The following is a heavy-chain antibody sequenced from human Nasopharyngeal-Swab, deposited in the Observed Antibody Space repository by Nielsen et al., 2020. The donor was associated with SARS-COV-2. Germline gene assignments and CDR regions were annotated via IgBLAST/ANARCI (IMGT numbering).Heavy chain of an antibody. CDR2: ISGCSGGT. CDR3: AKVGYCPNPHLPRHFDY. J-gene: IGHJ4*02. CDR1: GFTFSSYD. V-gene: IGHV3-23*01. Sequence: GGSLRLSCAASGFTFSSYDMRWVRQAPGKGLEWVSGISGCSGGTYYTDSVKGRFTISGDNSKNTLHLQMNSLRAEDTAVYYCAKVGYCPNPHLPRHFDYWGQGTLVTVSS. D-gene: IGHD2-8*01.